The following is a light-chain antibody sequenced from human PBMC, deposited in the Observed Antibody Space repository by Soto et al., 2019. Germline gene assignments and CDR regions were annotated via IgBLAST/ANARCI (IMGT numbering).Light chain of an antibody. J-gene: IGLJ2*01. Sequence: QSVLTQPASVSGSPGQSITISCTGTSGDVGGYNYVSWYQQHPGKAPKLMIYEVSNRPSGVSNRFSGSKSGNTASLTISGLPAEDEADYYCSSYTSRNSLVFGGGTKVTVL. CDR2: EVS. V-gene: IGLV2-14*01. CDR1: SGDVGGYNY. CDR3: SSYTSRNSLV.